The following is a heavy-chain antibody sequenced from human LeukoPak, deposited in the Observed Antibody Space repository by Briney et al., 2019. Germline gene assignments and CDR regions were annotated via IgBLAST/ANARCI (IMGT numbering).Heavy chain of an antibody. V-gene: IGHV3-23*01. CDR1: GFTFSSYA. CDR3: AKGAVVVTAIGGY. D-gene: IGHD2-21*02. CDR2: ISGSGGST. Sequence: GGALRLSCAASGFTFSSYAMSWVRQAPGKGLEWVSAISGSGGSTYYADSVKGRFTISRDNSKHTLYLQMNSLRAEDTAVYYCAKGAVVVTAIGGYWGQGTLVTVSS. J-gene: IGHJ4*02.